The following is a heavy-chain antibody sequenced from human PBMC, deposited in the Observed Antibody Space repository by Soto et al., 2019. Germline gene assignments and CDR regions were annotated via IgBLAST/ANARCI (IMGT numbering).Heavy chain of an antibody. V-gene: IGHV3-7*01. J-gene: IGHJ4*02. Sequence: GGSRRLSVAASGFTFSGTGMSWFGQAPGKGRDGWANIKQAGIEKYYVDSVKGRFTISRDNAKNSLYLQMKSLRAEDKAVYYCARDNVGAGLFDYWGQGTLVTVSS. CDR2: IKQAGIEK. D-gene: IGHD1-26*01. CDR1: GFTFSGTG. CDR3: ARDNVGAGLFDY.